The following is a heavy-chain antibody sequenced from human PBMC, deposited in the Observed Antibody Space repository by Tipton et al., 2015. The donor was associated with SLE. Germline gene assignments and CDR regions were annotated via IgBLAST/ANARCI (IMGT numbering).Heavy chain of an antibody. D-gene: IGHD6-19*01. V-gene: IGHV4-38-2*02. J-gene: IGHJ4*02. CDR2: IYHSGST. CDR3: ARDSPTVAGTFDS. Sequence: TLSLTCTVSGYSISGGSFWGWIRQPPGKGLEWLGNIYHSGSTFYNPSLKSRLTLSIDTSKNQFSPKLTSVTAADTAVYYCARDSPTVAGTFDSWGQGTLVIVSA. CDR1: GYSISGGSF.